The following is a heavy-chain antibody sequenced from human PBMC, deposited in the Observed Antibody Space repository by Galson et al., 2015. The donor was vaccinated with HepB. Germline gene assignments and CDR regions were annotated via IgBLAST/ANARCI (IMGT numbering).Heavy chain of an antibody. CDR3: ARAGYYYDTSDAFDI. CDR2: IKQDGSEK. Sequence: SLRLSCAASGFTFSGYWMSWVRQAPGKGLEWVANIKQDGSEKYYVDSVKGRFTISRDNAKNSLYLQMNSLRAEDTAVYYCARAGYYYDTSDAFDIWGQGTMVTVSS. D-gene: IGHD3-22*01. J-gene: IGHJ3*02. V-gene: IGHV3-7*01. CDR1: GFTFSGYW.